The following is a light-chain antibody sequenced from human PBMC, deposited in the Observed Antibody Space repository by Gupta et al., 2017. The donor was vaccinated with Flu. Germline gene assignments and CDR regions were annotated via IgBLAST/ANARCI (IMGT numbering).Light chain of an antibody. V-gene: IGLV1-47*01. CDR1: SPKIGSWD. J-gene: IGLJ2*01. CDR2: GSN. Sequence: QSVLTQPPSASGTPGQRVTISCSGSSPKIGSWDVYWYQQVPGTAPKLLIYGSNQRPSGVPDRFSGSKSGTSASLDISGLRSEDEADYYCAAWDNNLSGVAFGGGTKVTVL. CDR3: AAWDNNLSGVA.